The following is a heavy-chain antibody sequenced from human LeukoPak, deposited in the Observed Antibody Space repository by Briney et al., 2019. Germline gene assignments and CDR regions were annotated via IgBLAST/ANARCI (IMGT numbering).Heavy chain of an antibody. Sequence: ASVKVSCKASGYTFADYYMHWVRQAPGQGLEWMGWINPNSGGTNYAQKFRGRVTMTRDTSNSTAYMDLSRLRSDDTAVYYCARDDDFVDYWGQGSLVTVSS. D-gene: IGHD1-1*01. CDR1: GYTFADYY. CDR2: INPNSGGT. V-gene: IGHV1-2*02. J-gene: IGHJ4*02. CDR3: ARDDDFVDY.